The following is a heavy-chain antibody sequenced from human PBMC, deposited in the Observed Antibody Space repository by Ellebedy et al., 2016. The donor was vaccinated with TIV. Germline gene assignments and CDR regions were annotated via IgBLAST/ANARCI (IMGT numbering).Heavy chain of an antibody. D-gene: IGHD3-16*01. Sequence: GESLKISCAASGFTFSNYWMHWVRQAPGKGLVWVSRFYNDGSSTSYADFVEGRFTISRDNTKNTVYLQMNSLRVEDTAVYYCVRDGSYDYGDHWGQGTVVTVSS. CDR3: VRDGSYDYGDH. CDR1: GFTFSNYW. J-gene: IGHJ4*02. V-gene: IGHV3-74*01. CDR2: FYNDGSST.